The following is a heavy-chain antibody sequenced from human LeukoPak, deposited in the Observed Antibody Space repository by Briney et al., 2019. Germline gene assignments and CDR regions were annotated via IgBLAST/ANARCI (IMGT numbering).Heavy chain of an antibody. D-gene: IGHD3-16*02. Sequence: GESLKISCKGSGHSFTSYWICWVRQMPGKGLEWMGIIYPGDSDTRYSPSFQGQVTISADKSISTAYLQWSSLKASDTAMYYCARRGYDYVWGSYQFDYWGQGTLVTVSS. CDR2: IYPGDSDT. J-gene: IGHJ4*02. V-gene: IGHV5-51*01. CDR1: GHSFTSYW. CDR3: ARRGYDYVWGSYQFDY.